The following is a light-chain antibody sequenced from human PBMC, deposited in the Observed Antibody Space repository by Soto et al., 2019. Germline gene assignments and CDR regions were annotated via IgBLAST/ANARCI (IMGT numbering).Light chain of an antibody. CDR1: QSVGSN. CDR2: GAS. CDR3: QQYNNWWT. V-gene: IGKV3-15*01. J-gene: IGKJ1*01. Sequence: EILMTQSPATLSVSPGERATLSCRASQSVGSNLAWYQQKPGQAPRLLIYGASTRATGIPARFSGSGSGTEVTLTIGSLQSEDFAVYYCQQYNNWWTFGQGTKVEIK.